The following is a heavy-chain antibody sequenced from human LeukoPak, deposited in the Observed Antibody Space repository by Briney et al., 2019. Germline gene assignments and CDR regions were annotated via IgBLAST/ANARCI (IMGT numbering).Heavy chain of an antibody. D-gene: IGHD3-22*01. Sequence: GGSLRLSCAASGFTFSSYWMHWVRQAPGKGLVWVSRINSDGSSTSYADSVKGRFTISRDNAKNTLYVQMNSLRAEDTAVYYCARVILGTGLYYDSSGYYFDYWGQGTLVTVSS. CDR1: GFTFSSYW. V-gene: IGHV3-74*01. J-gene: IGHJ4*02. CDR2: INSDGSST. CDR3: ARVILGTGLYYDSSGYYFDY.